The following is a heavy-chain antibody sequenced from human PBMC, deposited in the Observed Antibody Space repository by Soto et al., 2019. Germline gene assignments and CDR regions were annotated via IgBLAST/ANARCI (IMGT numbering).Heavy chain of an antibody. V-gene: IGHV4-59*01. CDR2: IYYSGST. CDR1: GGSISSYY. D-gene: IGHD6-13*01. Sequence: QVQLQESGPGLVKPSETLSLTCTVSGGSISSYYWSWIRQPPGKGLEWIGYIYYSGSTNYNPSLKSRVTISVDTSKNQFSLKLSSVTAADTAVYYCARVLGPRQQLVRYYYGMDVWGQGTTVTVSS. J-gene: IGHJ6*02. CDR3: ARVLGPRQQLVRYYYGMDV.